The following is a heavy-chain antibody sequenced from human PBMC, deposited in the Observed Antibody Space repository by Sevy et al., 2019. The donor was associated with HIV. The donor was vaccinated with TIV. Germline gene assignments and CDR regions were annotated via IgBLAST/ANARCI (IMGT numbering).Heavy chain of an antibody. Sequence: GESLKISCAASGFTFSSYAMSWVRQAPGKGLEWVSAISGSGGSTYYADSVKGRFTISRDNSKNTLYLQMNSLRAEDTAVYYCAKNKVDGITMIVVAPLDYWGQGTLVTVSS. CDR1: GFTFSSYA. CDR2: ISGSGGST. CDR3: AKNKVDGITMIVVAPLDY. D-gene: IGHD3-22*01. V-gene: IGHV3-23*01. J-gene: IGHJ4*02.